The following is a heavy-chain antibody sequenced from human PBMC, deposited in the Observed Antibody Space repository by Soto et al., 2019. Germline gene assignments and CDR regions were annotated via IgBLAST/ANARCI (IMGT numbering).Heavy chain of an antibody. CDR3: ARVYSSGWYYSNGMDV. CDR1: GGSFSGYY. D-gene: IGHD6-19*01. J-gene: IGHJ6*02. V-gene: IGHV4-34*01. Sequence: SETLSLTCAVYGGSFSGYYWSWIRQPPGKGLEWIGEINHSGSTNYNPSLKSRVTISVDTSKNQFSLKLSSVTAADTAVYYCARVYSSGWYYSNGMDVWGQGTTVTVSS. CDR2: INHSGST.